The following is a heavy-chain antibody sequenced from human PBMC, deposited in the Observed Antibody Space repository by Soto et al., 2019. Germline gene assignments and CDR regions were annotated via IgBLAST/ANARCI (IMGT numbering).Heavy chain of an antibody. J-gene: IGHJ4*02. V-gene: IGHV4-4*02. Sequence: PSETLSLTCAVSNDSLSSGDWWSWVRQSPGKGLEWIGEIYHSGTTDYSPSLKSRVTISVDKSKNQLSLKLDSVTAADTAVYYCARARYKSTYYFDFWGQGALVTVSS. CDR2: IYHSGTT. CDR3: ARARYKSTYYFDF. CDR1: NDSLSSGDW. D-gene: IGHD5-18*01.